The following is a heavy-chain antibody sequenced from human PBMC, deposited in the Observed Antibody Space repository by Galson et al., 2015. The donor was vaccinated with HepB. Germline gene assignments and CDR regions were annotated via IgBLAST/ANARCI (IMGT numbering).Heavy chain of an antibody. CDR1: GYTFTSYA. D-gene: IGHD6-19*01. CDR2: INTNTGNP. J-gene: IGHJ4*02. Sequence: SVKVSCKASGYTFTSYAMNWVRQAPGQGLEWMGWINTNTGNPTYAQGFTGRFVFSLDTSVSTAYLQISSLKAEDTAVYYCARGLDARGWYVVYNYWGQGTLVTVSS. CDR3: ARGLDARGWYVVYNY. V-gene: IGHV7-4-1*02.